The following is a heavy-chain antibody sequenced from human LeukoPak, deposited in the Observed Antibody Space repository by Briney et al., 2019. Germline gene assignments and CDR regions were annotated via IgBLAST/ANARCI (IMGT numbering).Heavy chain of an antibody. V-gene: IGHV3-23*01. D-gene: IGHD1-26*01. CDR2: IGGSGGST. CDR1: GLTFTNYA. CDR3: AKPDIVGSTITAWFDP. J-gene: IGHJ5*02. Sequence: GGSLRLSCAASGLTFTNYAMSWVRQAPGKGLEWVSTIGGSGGSTYYADSVKGRFSVSRDNSKNTLYLQMNSLRAEDTAVYYCAKPDIVGSTITAWFDPWGQGTLVTVSS.